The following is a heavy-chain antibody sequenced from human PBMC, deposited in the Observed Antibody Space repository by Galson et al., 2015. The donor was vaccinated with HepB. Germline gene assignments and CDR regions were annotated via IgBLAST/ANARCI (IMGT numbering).Heavy chain of an antibody. J-gene: IGHJ4*02. CDR2: ISYDGSNK. Sequence: SLRLSCAASGFTFSSYAMHWVRQAPGKGLEWVAVISYDGSNKYYADSVKGRFTISRDNSKNTLYLQMNSLRAEDTAVYYCARGGYYGSGTHSHFDYWGQGTLVTVSS. V-gene: IGHV3-30-3*01. CDR1: GFTFSSYA. CDR3: ARGGYYGSGTHSHFDY. D-gene: IGHD3-10*01.